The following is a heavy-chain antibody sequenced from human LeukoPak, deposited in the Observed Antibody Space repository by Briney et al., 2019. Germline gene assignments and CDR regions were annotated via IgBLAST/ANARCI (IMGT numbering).Heavy chain of an antibody. CDR2: IYYSGST. J-gene: IGHJ5*02. D-gene: IGHD2-21*02. V-gene: IGHV4-59*01. Sequence: SETLSLACTVSGGSISSYYWSWIRQPPGKGLEGIWYIYYSGSTDYNPSLKSRVTISVDTSKNQFSLKLRSVTAADTAVYYFAREGVAYCGGDCYSPFDPGGKEPLVTVSS. CDR1: GGSISSYY. CDR3: AREGVAYCGGDCYSPFDP.